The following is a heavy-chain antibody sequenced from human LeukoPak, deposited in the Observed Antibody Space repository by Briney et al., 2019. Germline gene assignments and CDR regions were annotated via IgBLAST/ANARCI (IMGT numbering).Heavy chain of an antibody. CDR2: IGSNGGST. J-gene: IGHJ4*02. Sequence: GGSLRLSCAASGFTFSSYAMHWVRQAPGKGLEYVSAIGSNGGSTYYANSVKGRFTISGDNSKNTPYLQMGSLRAEDMAVYYCARHSGWYDYWGQGTLVTVSS. CDR1: GFTFSSYA. CDR3: ARHSGWYDY. V-gene: IGHV3-64*01. D-gene: IGHD6-19*01.